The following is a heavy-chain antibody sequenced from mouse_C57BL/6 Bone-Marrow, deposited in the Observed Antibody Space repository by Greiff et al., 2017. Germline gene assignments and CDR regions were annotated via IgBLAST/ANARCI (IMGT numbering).Heavy chain of an antibody. J-gene: IGHJ4*01. CDR2: ISSGGDYI. V-gene: IGHV5-9-1*02. D-gene: IGHD2-5*01. Sequence: EVKLMESGEGLVKPGGSLKLSCAASGFTFSSYAMSWVRQTPEKRLGWVAYISSGGDYIYYADTVKGRFTISRDNARNTLYLQMSSLKSEDTAMYYCTRGRYYSNFFYYAMDYWGQGTSVTVSS. CDR1: GFTFSSYA. CDR3: TRGRYYSNFFYYAMDY.